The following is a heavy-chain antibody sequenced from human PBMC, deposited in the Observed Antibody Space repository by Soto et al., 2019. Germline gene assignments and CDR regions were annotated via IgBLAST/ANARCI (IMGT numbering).Heavy chain of an antibody. J-gene: IGHJ5*02. CDR1: GFTFSSYA. D-gene: IGHD2-2*02. CDR3: AKDRVQAAIFVGWFDP. CDR2: ISGSGGST. V-gene: IGHV3-23*01. Sequence: HPGGSLRLSCAASGFTFSSYAMSWVRQAPGKGLEWVSAISGSGGSTYYADSVKGRFTISRDNSKNTLYLQMNSLRAEDTAVYYCAKDRVQAAIFVGWFDPWGQATVATVSS.